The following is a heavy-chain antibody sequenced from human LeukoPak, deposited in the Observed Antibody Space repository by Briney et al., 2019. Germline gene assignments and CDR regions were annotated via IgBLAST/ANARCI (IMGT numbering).Heavy chain of an antibody. V-gene: IGHV1-2*02. CDR1: GYTFTGYY. Sequence: ASVKVSCKASGYTFTGYYMHWVRQAPGQGLEWMGWINPNSGGTNYAQKFQGRVTMTRDTSISTAYMELSRLRSDDTAVCYCARDPVLRYFDWLDLEDNAFDIWGQGTMVTVSS. J-gene: IGHJ3*02. CDR2: INPNSGGT. D-gene: IGHD3-9*01. CDR3: ARDPVLRYFDWLDLEDNAFDI.